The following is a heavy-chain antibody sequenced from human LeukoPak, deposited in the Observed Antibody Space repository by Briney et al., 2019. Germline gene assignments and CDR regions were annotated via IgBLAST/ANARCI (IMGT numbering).Heavy chain of an antibody. CDR2: INSDGSST. CDR3: ARGAWFDP. CDR1: GLNFRRYG. V-gene: IGHV3-74*01. J-gene: IGHJ5*02. Sequence: GGAVTVSYATLGLNFRRYGMDWIPQAPGKGLVWVSRINSDGSSTSYADSVKGRFTISRDNAKNTLYLQMNSLRAEDTAVYYCARGAWFDPWGQGTLVTVSS.